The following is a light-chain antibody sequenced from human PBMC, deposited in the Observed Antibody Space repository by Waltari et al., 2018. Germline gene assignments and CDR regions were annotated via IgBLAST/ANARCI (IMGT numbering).Light chain of an antibody. CDR3: QSANSNGTFVV. CDR2: KDS. Sequence: SYELTQPPSVSVSPGQTARITCSGDALPKQYAYRYQQKPGQAPVLVIFKDSERPSGIPERFSGSSSGTTVTLTISGVQAEDEADYYCQSANSNGTFVVFGGGTKLSVL. CDR1: ALPKQY. V-gene: IGLV3-25*03. J-gene: IGLJ2*01.